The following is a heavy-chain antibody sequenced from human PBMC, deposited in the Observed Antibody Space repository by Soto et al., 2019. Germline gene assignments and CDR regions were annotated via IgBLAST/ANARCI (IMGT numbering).Heavy chain of an antibody. D-gene: IGHD7-27*01. CDR1: GFIFSNYA. Sequence: EVQLLESGGGLVQPGGSLRLSCAASGFIFSNYAMSWVRQAPGKGPEWVSSISDSGNYIEYADSVEGRFTISRDNSKNTLYLQMNSVRVEDTARYYCAKDPQTWGSIWFDPWGQGTQVTVSS. CDR2: ISDSGNYI. J-gene: IGHJ5*02. CDR3: AKDPQTWGSIWFDP. V-gene: IGHV3-23*01.